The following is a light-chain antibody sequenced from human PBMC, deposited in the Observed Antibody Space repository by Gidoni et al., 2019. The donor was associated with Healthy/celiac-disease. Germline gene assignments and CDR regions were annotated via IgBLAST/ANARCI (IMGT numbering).Light chain of an antibody. Sequence: EIVLTQSPATLSLSPGERATLSCRASQSVSSYLAWYQQKPGQAPRLLIYDASNRATGIPARFSGSGSETDFTLTISSLEPEDFAVYYCQQRSNWPPYTFGQXTKLEIK. CDR3: QQRSNWPPYT. J-gene: IGKJ2*01. CDR2: DAS. CDR1: QSVSSY. V-gene: IGKV3-11*01.